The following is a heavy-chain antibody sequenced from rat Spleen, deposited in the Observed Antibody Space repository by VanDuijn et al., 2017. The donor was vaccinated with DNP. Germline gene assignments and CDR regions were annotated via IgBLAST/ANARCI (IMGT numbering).Heavy chain of an antibody. Sequence: EVLLVESDGGLVQPGRSLKLSCAVSGFTFSDYYMAWVRQAPAKGLEWVATISYNGGTPYYRDSVKGRFTISRDNAQSTLSLQMDSLRSEDTATYYCARHRTIMPYYYAMDAWGQGASVTVSS. J-gene: IGHJ4*01. V-gene: IGHV5-7*01. D-gene: IGHD1-12*01. CDR1: GFTFSDYY. CDR2: ISYNGGTP. CDR3: ARHRTIMPYYYAMDA.